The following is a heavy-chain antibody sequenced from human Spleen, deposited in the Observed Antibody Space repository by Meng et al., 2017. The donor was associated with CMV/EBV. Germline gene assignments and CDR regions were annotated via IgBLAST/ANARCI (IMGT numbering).Heavy chain of an antibody. Sequence: GESLKISCAASGFTFSSYWMHWVRQAPGKGLVWVSLINSDGSITTYADSVKGRFTISRDYAKNTLYVQMNSLRAEDTAVYYCARGGYDFWSGYYAYWGQGTLVTVSS. D-gene: IGHD3-3*01. J-gene: IGHJ4*02. CDR3: ARGGYDFWSGYYAY. CDR2: INSDGSIT. V-gene: IGHV3-74*01. CDR1: GFTFSSYW.